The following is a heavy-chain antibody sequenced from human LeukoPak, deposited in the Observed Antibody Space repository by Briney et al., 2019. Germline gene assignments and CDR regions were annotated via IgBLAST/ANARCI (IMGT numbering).Heavy chain of an antibody. CDR3: AKTLTSGASGD. D-gene: IGHD4/OR15-4a*01. J-gene: IGHJ3*01. V-gene: IGHV3-74*01. Sequence: GGSLRLSCAASGFTFSRYWMYWVRQAPGKGLVGVSRINSDGSSTSYADSVKGRFTISRGNAKNTLYLQMNSLRAEDTAEYYCAKTLTSGASGDWGQGTMVTVSS. CDR2: INSDGSST. CDR1: GFTFSRYW.